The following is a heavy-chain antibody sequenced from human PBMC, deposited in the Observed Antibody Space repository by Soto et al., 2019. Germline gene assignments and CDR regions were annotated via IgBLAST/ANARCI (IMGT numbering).Heavy chain of an antibody. CDR2: INPSGGRT. D-gene: IGHD2-21*02. Sequence: QVLLVQSGAEVTRPGASVKVSCKASGYTFTSYYMHCVRQAPGQGLEWMAMINPSGGRTKYAQLFQGRVTQTRDTSTGQVDMELSSLTSEDTAIYYCARGPSCGGDCYLFDYWAQGTQVTVSS. J-gene: IGHJ4*02. CDR1: GYTFTSYY. V-gene: IGHV1-46*01. CDR3: ARGPSCGGDCYLFDY.